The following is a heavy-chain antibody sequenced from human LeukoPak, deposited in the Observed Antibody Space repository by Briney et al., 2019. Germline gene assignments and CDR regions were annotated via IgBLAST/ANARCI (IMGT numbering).Heavy chain of an antibody. D-gene: IGHD3-22*01. CDR1: GGSISSYY. V-gene: IGHV4-34*01. Sequence: SETLSLTCTVSGGSISSYYWSWIRQPPGKGLEWIGEINHSGSTNYNPSLKSRVTISVDTSKNQFSLKLSSVTAADTAVYYCARIVYYDSSGYYYEVVTPNTKKYYFDYWGQGTLVTVSS. CDR2: INHSGST. J-gene: IGHJ4*02. CDR3: ARIVYYDSSGYYYEVVTPNTKKYYFDY.